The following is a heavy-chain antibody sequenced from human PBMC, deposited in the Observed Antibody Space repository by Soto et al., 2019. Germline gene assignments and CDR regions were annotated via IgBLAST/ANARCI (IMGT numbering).Heavy chain of an antibody. Sequence: PSETLSLTCTVTGVSISTADYYWSWIRQHPGKGLEWLGYIFYSVSTNYYPSLKRRVTISVDTSKNQFFLKLSSVTAADTAVYYCARHARYYDILTGYSTLSWFDPWGQGTLVTVSS. J-gene: IGHJ5*02. V-gene: IGHV4-61*08. CDR1: GVSISTADYY. D-gene: IGHD3-9*01. CDR3: ARHARYYDILTGYSTLSWFDP. CDR2: IFYSVST.